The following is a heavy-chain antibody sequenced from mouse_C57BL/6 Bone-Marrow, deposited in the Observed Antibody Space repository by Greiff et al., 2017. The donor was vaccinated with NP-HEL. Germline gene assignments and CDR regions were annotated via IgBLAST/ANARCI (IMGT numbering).Heavy chain of an antibody. CDR1: GYAFSSSW. CDR2: IYPGDGDT. D-gene: IGHD1-1*01. Sequence: VQLQESGPELVKPGASVKISCKASGYAFSSSWMNWVKQRPGKGLEWIGRIYPGDGDTNYNGKFKGKATLTADKSSSTAYMQLSSLTSGDSAVYFCATDYYGSFDYWGQGTTLTVSS. CDR3: ATDYYGSFDY. J-gene: IGHJ2*01. V-gene: IGHV1-82*01.